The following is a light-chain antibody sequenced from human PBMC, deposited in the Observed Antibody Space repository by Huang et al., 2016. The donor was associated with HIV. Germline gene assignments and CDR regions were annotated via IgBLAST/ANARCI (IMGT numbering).Light chain of an antibody. Sequence: DIVMTQSPDSLAVSLGERATSNCKSSQRVLSRPTNKTYLAWYQQRPGQSPTLLIYWASTRRSGVPDRFSASGSGTHFTLTISSLQAEDVAFYYCQQYYISPPTFGQGTKLEI. CDR1: QRVLSRPTNKTY. CDR2: WAS. V-gene: IGKV4-1*01. J-gene: IGKJ2*01. CDR3: QQYYISPPT.